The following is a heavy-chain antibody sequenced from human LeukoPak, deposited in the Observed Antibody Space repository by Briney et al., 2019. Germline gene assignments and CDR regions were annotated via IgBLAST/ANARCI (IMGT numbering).Heavy chain of an antibody. Sequence: SVKVSCKASGGTFSSYAISWVRQAPGQGLEWMGGIIPIFGTANYAQKFQGRVTITADKSTSTAYMELSSLRSEDTAVYYCVVVPAVALRGYGMDVWGKGTTVTVSS. CDR1: GGTFSSYA. D-gene: IGHD2-2*01. J-gene: IGHJ6*04. CDR3: VVVPAVALRGYGMDV. CDR2: IIPIFGTA. V-gene: IGHV1-69*06.